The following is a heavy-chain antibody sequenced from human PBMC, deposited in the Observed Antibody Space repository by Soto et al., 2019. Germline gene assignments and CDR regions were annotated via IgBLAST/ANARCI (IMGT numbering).Heavy chain of an antibody. D-gene: IGHD3-22*01. V-gene: IGHV4-31*03. J-gene: IGHJ4*02. CDR3: ARDSYGYDSSVYLFDY. CDR1: GCPISSGWFY. CDR2: SYYSGST. Sequence: PSGTLSLTCTVSGCPISSGWFYWSWNRQHPGKGLEWIGYSYYSGSTYYNPSLKSRVTISVDTSKNQFSLKLSSVTAADTAVYYSARDSYGYDSSVYLFDYWGQGTLVTVSS.